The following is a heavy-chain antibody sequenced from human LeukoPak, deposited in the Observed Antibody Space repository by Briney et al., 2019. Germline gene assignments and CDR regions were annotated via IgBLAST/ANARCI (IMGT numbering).Heavy chain of an antibody. CDR3: ARIPYGSGTYTDY. Sequence: PGGSLRLSCAASGFTFSRYAMHWVRQAPGKGLEWVALILYDGSNKHYADSVKGRFTISRDNSKNTLYLQMNSLRAEDTAVYYCARIPYGSGTYTDYWGQGTLVTVSS. CDR2: ILYDGSNK. J-gene: IGHJ4*02. CDR1: GFTFSRYA. V-gene: IGHV3-30-3*01. D-gene: IGHD3-10*01.